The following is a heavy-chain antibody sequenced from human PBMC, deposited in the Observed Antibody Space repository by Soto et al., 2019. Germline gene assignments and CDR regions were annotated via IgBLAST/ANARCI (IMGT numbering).Heavy chain of an antibody. CDR1: GYSFTSYW. V-gene: IGHV5-51*01. D-gene: IGHD2-2*01. Sequence: PGESLKISCKGSGYSFTSYWNGWVRQMPGKGLEWMGIIYPGDSDTRYSPSFQGQVTISADKSISTAYLQWSSLKASDTAMYYCARHYCSSTSCYPVYYYYYGMDVWGQGTTVTVSS. J-gene: IGHJ6*02. CDR2: IYPGDSDT. CDR3: ARHYCSSTSCYPVYYYYYGMDV.